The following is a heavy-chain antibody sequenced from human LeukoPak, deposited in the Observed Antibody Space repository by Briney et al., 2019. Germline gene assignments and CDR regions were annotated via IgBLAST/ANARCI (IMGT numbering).Heavy chain of an antibody. CDR3: GRLNLPAVSGAFDY. D-gene: IGHD2-2*01. V-gene: IGHV4-4*07. Sequence: SETLSLTCTVSGGSISTYYWSWIRQPAGKGLEWIGRIHSSGTTHYDPSLRSRVTLSIDTSKNQFSLKLSSVTAADTAVYYCGRLNLPAVSGAFDYWGQGTLVTVSS. CDR1: GGSISTYY. J-gene: IGHJ4*02. CDR2: IHSSGTT.